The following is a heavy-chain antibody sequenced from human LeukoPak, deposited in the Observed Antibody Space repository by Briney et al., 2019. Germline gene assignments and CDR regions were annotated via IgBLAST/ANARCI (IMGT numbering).Heavy chain of an antibody. D-gene: IGHD3-22*01. CDR3: ARERPDSSGYYSDY. CDR2: INSDGSST. Sequence: PGGSLRLSCAASGFTFSSYWMHWVRQAPGKGLVWVSRINSDGSSTAYADSVKGRFTISRDNAKNTLYLHMNSLRDEDTAVYYCARERPDSSGYYSDYWGQGTLVTVSS. J-gene: IGHJ4*02. V-gene: IGHV3-74*01. CDR1: GFTFSSYW.